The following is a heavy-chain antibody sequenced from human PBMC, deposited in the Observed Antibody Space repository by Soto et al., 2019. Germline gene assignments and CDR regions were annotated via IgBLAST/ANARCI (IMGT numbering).Heavy chain of an antibody. CDR3: ARDRCSGGSCRGPFDY. Sequence: GGSLRLSCGASGFIFSNYSMSWVRQAPGKGLEWVSSISSSGRYFNYADSVKGRFTISRDNASNSLSLQMSCLRAEDTAVDYCARDRCSGGSCRGPFDYWGQGTLVTVSS. D-gene: IGHD2-15*01. J-gene: IGHJ4*02. V-gene: IGHV3-21*01. CDR1: GFIFSNYS. CDR2: ISSSGRYF.